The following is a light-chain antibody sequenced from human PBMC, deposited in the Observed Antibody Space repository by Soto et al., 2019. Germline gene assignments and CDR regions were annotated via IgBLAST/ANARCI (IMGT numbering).Light chain of an antibody. J-gene: IGLJ1*01. CDR2: DNN. Sequence: PGQKVTISCSGSSSNIGNNYVSWYQQLPGTAPKLLIYDNNKRPSGIPDRFSGSKSGTSATLGITGLQTGDEADYYCGTWDSSLSAYVFGTGTKVTVL. V-gene: IGLV1-51*01. CDR3: GTWDSSLSAYV. CDR1: SSNIGNNY.